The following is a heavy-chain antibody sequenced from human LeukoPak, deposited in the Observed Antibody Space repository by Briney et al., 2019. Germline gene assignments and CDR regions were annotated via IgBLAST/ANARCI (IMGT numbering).Heavy chain of an antibody. J-gene: IGHJ3*02. V-gene: IGHV3-49*04. D-gene: IGHD1-26*01. CDR2: FRSKAYGATT. Sequence: GGPLRLSCIAFGFTFGDYGLSWARQAPGKGLEWVGFFRSKAYGATTEYAASMKDRFTISRDDSKSIAYLQVNSLKTEDTAVYYCTRILLKWELPGSDAFDIWGEGTMVTVSS. CDR3: TRILLKWELPGSDAFDI. CDR1: GFTFGDYG.